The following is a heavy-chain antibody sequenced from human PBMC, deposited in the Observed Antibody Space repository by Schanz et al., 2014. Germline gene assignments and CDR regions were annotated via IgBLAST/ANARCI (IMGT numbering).Heavy chain of an antibody. CDR2: IYIGGNT. V-gene: IGHV3-66*01. CDR3: ARIGGSVFDY. Sequence: EVQLAESGGGLVQPGGSLRLSCAASGFGFSSYSMNWVRQAPGKGLEWVSFIYIGGNTYYADSVKGRFTISRDNSKNSLYLQMNSLRAEDTAVYYCARIGGSVFDYWAQGTLVTVSS. D-gene: IGHD3-10*01. CDR1: GFGFSSYS. J-gene: IGHJ4*02.